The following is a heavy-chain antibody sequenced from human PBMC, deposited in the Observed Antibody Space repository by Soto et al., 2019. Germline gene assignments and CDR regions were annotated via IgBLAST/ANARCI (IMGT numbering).Heavy chain of an antibody. V-gene: IGHV4-34*01. CDR3: ECAYDSCDYPEFYGMDV. J-gene: IGHJ6*04. D-gene: IGHD3-22*01. CDR1: GGSFSGYY. Sequence: SETLSLTCAVYGGSFSGYYWSWIRQPPGKGLEWIGEINHSGSTNYNPSLKSRVTISVDTSKNQFSLKLSSVTAADTAVYYCECAYDSCDYPEFYGMDVWGKGTTVTVSS. CDR2: INHSGST.